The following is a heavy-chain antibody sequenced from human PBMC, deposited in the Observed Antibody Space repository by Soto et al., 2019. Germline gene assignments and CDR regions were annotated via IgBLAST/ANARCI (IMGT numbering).Heavy chain of an antibody. Sequence: SETLSLTCTVSGGSISSYYWSWIRQPPGKGLEWIGYIYYSGSTNYNPSLKSRVTVSVDTSKNQFSLKLSSVTAADTAVYYCARHVVVVASYALAIWGQGTMVTVSS. CDR3: ARHVVVVASYALAI. CDR2: IYYSGST. J-gene: IGHJ3*02. CDR1: GGSISSYY. D-gene: IGHD2-21*01. V-gene: IGHV4-59*08.